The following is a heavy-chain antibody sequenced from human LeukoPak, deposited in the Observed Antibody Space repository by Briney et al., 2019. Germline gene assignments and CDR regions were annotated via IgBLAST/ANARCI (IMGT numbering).Heavy chain of an antibody. Sequence: PSETLSLTCTVSGGPISGGSYYWNWVRQPAGKGLEWIGRIYTSGSTNYNPSLKSRVTMSVDTSKNQFSLKLSSVTAADTAVYYCARGSGRFDYWGQGTLVTVSS. V-gene: IGHV4-61*02. CDR3: ARGSGRFDY. J-gene: IGHJ4*02. CDR1: GGPISGGSYY. CDR2: IYTSGST.